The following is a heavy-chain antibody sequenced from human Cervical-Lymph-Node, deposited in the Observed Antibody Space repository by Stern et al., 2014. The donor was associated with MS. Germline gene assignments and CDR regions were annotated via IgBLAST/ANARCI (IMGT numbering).Heavy chain of an antibody. Sequence: QMQLVQSGAEVKKPGASVKVSCKASGYTFTSYGISWVRQAPGQGLEWMGWISAYNGNTNYAQKLQGRVTMTTDTSTSTAYMELRSLRSDDTAVYYCARDYQAYYYDSSGYYRFFDYWGQGTLVTVSS. D-gene: IGHD3-22*01. V-gene: IGHV1-18*01. CDR1: GYTFTSYG. CDR3: ARDYQAYYYDSSGYYRFFDY. CDR2: ISAYNGNT. J-gene: IGHJ4*02.